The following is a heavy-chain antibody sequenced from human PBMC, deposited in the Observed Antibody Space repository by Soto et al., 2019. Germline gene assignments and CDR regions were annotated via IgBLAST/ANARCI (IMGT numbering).Heavy chain of an antibody. V-gene: IGHV4-30-2*01. CDR3: ASRPFYYYGLDV. CDR2: VYHTGNA. Sequence: SETLSLTCTVSGRSITTAGYSWSWIRQPPGRALEWIGYVYHTGNAYPKPSLKSRVTISLDRSKNQFSLKMTSVTAADTAVYYCASRPFYYYGLDVWGQGTTVTVSS. CDR1: GRSITTAGYS. J-gene: IGHJ6*02.